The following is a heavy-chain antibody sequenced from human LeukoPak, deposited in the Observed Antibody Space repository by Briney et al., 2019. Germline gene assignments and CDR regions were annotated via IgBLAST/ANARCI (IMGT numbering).Heavy chain of an antibody. CDR2: IIPIFGTA. CDR1: GGTFSSYA. Sequence: SVKVSCKASGGTFSSYAISWVRQAPGQGLEWVGGIIPIFGTANYAQKFQGRVTITADESTSTAYMELSSLRSEDTAVYYCARDGAGPGCRSTSCYGSKSLGYWGQGTLVTVSS. J-gene: IGHJ4*02. CDR3: ARDGAGPGCRSTSCYGSKSLGY. D-gene: IGHD2-2*01. V-gene: IGHV1-69*13.